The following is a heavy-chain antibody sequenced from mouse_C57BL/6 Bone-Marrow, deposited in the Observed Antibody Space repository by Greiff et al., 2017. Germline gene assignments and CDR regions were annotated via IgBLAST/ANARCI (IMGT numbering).Heavy chain of an antibody. Sequence: VQLQQSGPELVKPGASVKISCKASGYAFSSSWMNWVKQRPGKGLEWIGRIYPGDGDTNYNGKFKGRATLTADKSSSTAYLQLSSLTSDDAAVYFCAIGGGLRLPWWFDVWGTGTTVTVSS. V-gene: IGHV1-82*01. J-gene: IGHJ1*03. CDR3: AIGGGLRLPWWFDV. D-gene: IGHD1-2*01. CDR2: IYPGDGDT. CDR1: GYAFSSSW.